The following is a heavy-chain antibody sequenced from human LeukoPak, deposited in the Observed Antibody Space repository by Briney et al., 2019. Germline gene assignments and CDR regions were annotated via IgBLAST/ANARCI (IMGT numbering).Heavy chain of an antibody. J-gene: IGHJ3*02. CDR1: GGSFSGYY. D-gene: IGHD3-22*01. CDR3: ARGAPEGYYDSSEGAFDI. V-gene: IGHV3-11*04. Sequence: LSLTCAVYGGSFSGYYWSWIRQPPGKGLEWVPAISGSGGSTYYADSVKGRFTISRDNAKNSLYLQMNSLRAEDTAVYYCARGAPEGYYDSSEGAFDIWGQGTMVTVSS. CDR2: ISGSGGST.